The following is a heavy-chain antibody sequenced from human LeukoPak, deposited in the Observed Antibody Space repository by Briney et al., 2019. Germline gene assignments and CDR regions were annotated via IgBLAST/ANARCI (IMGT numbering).Heavy chain of an antibody. D-gene: IGHD3-16*01. CDR1: GGSISSSSYY. J-gene: IGHJ5*02. Sequence: SETLSLTCTVSGGSISSSSYYWGWIRQPPGKGLEWIGSIYYSGSTYYNPSLKSRVTISVDTSKNQFSLKLSSVTAADTAVYYCARRPYGVNWFDPWGQGTPVTVSS. CDR3: ARRPYGVNWFDP. CDR2: IYYSGST. V-gene: IGHV4-39*01.